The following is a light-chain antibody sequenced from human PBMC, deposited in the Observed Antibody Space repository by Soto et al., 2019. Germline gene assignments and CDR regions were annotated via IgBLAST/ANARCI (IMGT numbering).Light chain of an antibody. CDR3: SSYTSSIFVV. Sequence: QSALTQPASVSGSPGQSITISCTGTSSDVGGYNYVSWYQQHPGKAPKLMIYDVSNRPSGVSNRFSGSKSGNTASLTISGLQAGDEADYYCSSYTSSIFVVFGGGTKLTVL. CDR1: SSDVGGYNY. J-gene: IGLJ2*01. V-gene: IGLV2-14*01. CDR2: DVS.